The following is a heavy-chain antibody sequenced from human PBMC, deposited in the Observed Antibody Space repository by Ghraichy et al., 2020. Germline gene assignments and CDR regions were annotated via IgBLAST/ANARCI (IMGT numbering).Heavy chain of an antibody. V-gene: IGHV3-21*01. CDR3: ARDGGDYVPFDY. D-gene: IGHD4-17*01. J-gene: IGHJ4*02. CDR2: ISSSSSYI. CDR1: GFTFSSYS. Sequence: GGSLRLSCAASGFTFSSYSMNWVRQAPGKGLEWVSSISSSSSYIYYADSVKGRFTISRDNAKNSLYLQMNSLRAEDTAVYYCARDGGDYVPFDYWGQGTLVTISS.